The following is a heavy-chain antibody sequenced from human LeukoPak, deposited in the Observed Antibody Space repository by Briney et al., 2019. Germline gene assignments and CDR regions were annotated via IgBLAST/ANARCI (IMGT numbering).Heavy chain of an antibody. CDR2: ISGGGETT. CDR3: ARDYADYVGYFFFDY. D-gene: IGHD4-17*01. Sequence: GGSLRLFCAASGFTFNNYAMHWVRRAPGKGLEWVSSISGGGETTYYADSAKGRFTISRDNSQNTLYLQMNSLRAEDTAVYYCARDYADYVGYFFFDYWGQGTLVTVSS. V-gene: IGHV3-23*01. CDR1: GFTFNNYA. J-gene: IGHJ4*02.